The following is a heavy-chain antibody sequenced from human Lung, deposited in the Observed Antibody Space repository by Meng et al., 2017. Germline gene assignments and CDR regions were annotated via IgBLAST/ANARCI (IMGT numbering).Heavy chain of an antibody. D-gene: IGHD4-11*01. CDR3: ARGPTTMAHDFDY. V-gene: IGHV4-34*01. CDR1: GGSFSDYY. Sequence: QGPLQEGGAGLVKPSETLSLTCVVSGGSFSDYYWSWIRQPPGKGLEWIGEINHSGSTNYNPSLESRATISVDTSQNNLSLKLSSVTAADSAVYYCARGPTTMAHDFDYWGQGTLVTVSS. J-gene: IGHJ4*02. CDR2: INHSGST.